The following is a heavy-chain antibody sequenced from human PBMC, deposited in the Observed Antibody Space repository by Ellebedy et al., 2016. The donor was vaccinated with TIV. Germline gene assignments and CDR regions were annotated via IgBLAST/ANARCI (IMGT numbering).Heavy chain of an antibody. Sequence: SXXASGYTFTSYAMSWVRQAPGKGLKWVSAISGSGVSTYYADSVKGRFTISRDNSKNTLYLQMNSLRAEDTAVYYCAKDYMVRGVIIRLAFDSWGQGTLVTVSS. V-gene: IGHV3-23*01. J-gene: IGHJ4*02. D-gene: IGHD3-10*01. CDR2: ISGSGVST. CDR3: AKDYMVRGVIIRLAFDS. CDR1: GYTFTSYA.